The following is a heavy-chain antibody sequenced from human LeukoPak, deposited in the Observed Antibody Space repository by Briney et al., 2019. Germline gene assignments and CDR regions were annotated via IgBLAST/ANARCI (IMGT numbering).Heavy chain of an antibody. Sequence: PGGSLRLSCAASGFTFSSYSMNWVRQAPGKGLEWVSSISSSSSYIYYADSVKGRFTISRDNAKNSLYLQMNSLRAEDTAVYYCARGGDQIVAVPAAMEDWFNPWGQGTLVTVSS. V-gene: IGHV3-21*01. CDR1: GFTFSSYS. CDR2: ISSSSSYI. D-gene: IGHD2-2*01. J-gene: IGHJ5*02. CDR3: ARGGDQIVAVPAAMEDWFNP.